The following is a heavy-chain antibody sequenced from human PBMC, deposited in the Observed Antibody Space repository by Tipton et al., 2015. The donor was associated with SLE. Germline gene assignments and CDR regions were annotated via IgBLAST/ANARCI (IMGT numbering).Heavy chain of an antibody. V-gene: IGHV3-7*01. J-gene: IGHJ6*02. Sequence: GSLRLSCAASGFTFSSYWISWVRQAPGKGLEWVANIKQDGSEKCYVDSVKGRFTISRDNAKNSLYLQMNSLRAEDTAVYYCAREDYDSSGYYYGDYYYGMDVWGQGTTVTVSS. CDR3: AREDYDSSGYYYGDYYYGMDV. CDR2: IKQDGSEK. CDR1: GFTFSSYW. D-gene: IGHD3-22*01.